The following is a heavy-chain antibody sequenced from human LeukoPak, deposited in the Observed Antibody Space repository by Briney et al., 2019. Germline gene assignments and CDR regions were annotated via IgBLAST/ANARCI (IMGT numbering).Heavy chain of an antibody. V-gene: IGHV3-48*03. Sequence: GGSLRLSCAASGFTFSSYEMNWDRQAPGKGLEWVSYISSSGSTIYYADSVKGRFTISRDNAKNSLYLQMDSLRAEDTAVYYCARGPSSPLTHWGQGTLVTVSS. J-gene: IGHJ4*02. D-gene: IGHD6-6*01. CDR2: ISSSGSTI. CDR3: ARGPSSPLTH. CDR1: GFTFSSYE.